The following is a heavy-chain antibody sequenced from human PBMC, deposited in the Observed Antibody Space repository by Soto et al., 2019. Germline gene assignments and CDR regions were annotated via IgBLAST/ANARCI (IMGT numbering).Heavy chain of an antibody. CDR3: ARVTVCWYYFDT. V-gene: IGHV4-31*03. J-gene: IGHJ4*02. Sequence: LSRSGSGCGGPKMLGVYSRCWDPQPPGKGLEWIGYIYYSGTAEYNPSLESRVAISLDASKGHFSLRMNSVTAADTSVHSCARVTVCWYYFDTWRQGTLVPIS. D-gene: IGHD3-10*02. CDR1: GGPKMLGVYS. CDR2: IYYSGTA.